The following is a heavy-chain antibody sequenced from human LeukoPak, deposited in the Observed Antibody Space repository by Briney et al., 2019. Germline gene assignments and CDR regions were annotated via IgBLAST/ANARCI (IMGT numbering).Heavy chain of an antibody. CDR2: IRYDGSNK. V-gene: IGHV3-30*02. D-gene: IGHD3-10*01. CDR1: GFTFCIYG. Sequence: PGGSLRLSCAASGFTFCIYGMHWVRQAPGKGLEWVAFIRYDGSNKYYAGSVKGRFTISRDNSKNTLYLQMNSLRAEDTAVYYCAKSPHYYGSGSRFDYWGQGTLVTVSS. CDR3: AKSPHYYGSGSRFDY. J-gene: IGHJ4*02.